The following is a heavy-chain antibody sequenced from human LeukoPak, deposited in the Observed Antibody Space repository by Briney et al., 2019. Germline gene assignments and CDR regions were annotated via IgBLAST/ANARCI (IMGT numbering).Heavy chain of an antibody. Sequence: ASVKVSCKASGYTFTSYYMHWVRQAPGQGLEWMGWINPNSGGTNYAQKFQGRVTMTRDTSISTAYMELSRLRSDDTAVYYCARDSGVRCSGGSCYYYYYYMDVWGKGTTVTVSS. CDR1: GYTFTSYY. V-gene: IGHV1-2*02. CDR2: INPNSGGT. CDR3: ARDSGVRCSGGSCYYYYYYMDV. D-gene: IGHD2-15*01. J-gene: IGHJ6*03.